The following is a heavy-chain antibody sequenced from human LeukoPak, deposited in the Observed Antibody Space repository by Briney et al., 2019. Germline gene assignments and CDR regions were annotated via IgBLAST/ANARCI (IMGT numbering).Heavy chain of an antibody. Sequence: GGSLRLSCAASGFTFSSYAMHWVRQAPGKGLEWVAVISYDGNNKYYADSVKGRFTISRDNSKNTLYLQMNSLRAEDTAVYYCARDRGDIVVVPAARTSREYYYYGMDVWGQGTTVTVSS. D-gene: IGHD2-2*01. CDR2: ISYDGNNK. CDR1: GFTFSSYA. J-gene: IGHJ6*02. V-gene: IGHV3-30-3*01. CDR3: ARDRGDIVVVPAARTSREYYYYGMDV.